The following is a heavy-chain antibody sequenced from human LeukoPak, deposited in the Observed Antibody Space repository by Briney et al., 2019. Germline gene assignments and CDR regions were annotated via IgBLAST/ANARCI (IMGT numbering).Heavy chain of an antibody. Sequence: ASVKVCCKASGYTFTSYDINWVRQATGQGLEWMGWMNPNSGNTGYAQKFQGRVTMTGNTSISTAYMELSSLRSEDTAVYYCARGRSTYYDFWSGYYSINWFDPWGQGTLVTVSS. CDR1: GYTFTSYD. CDR2: MNPNSGNT. V-gene: IGHV1-8*01. J-gene: IGHJ5*02. CDR3: ARGRSTYYDFWSGYYSINWFDP. D-gene: IGHD3-3*01.